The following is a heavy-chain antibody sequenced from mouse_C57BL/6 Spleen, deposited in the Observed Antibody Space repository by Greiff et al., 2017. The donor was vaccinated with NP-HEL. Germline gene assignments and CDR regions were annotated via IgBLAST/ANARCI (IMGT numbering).Heavy chain of an antibody. CDR2: ISGGGGNT. Sequence: EVQGVESGGGLVKPGGSLKLSCAASGFTFSSYTMSWVRQTPEKRLEWVATISGGGGNTYYPDSVKGRFTISRDNAKNTLYLQMSSLRSEDTALYYCARWTDYWGQGTTLTVSS. CDR3: ARWTDY. CDR1: GFTFSSYT. J-gene: IGHJ2*01. V-gene: IGHV5-9*01.